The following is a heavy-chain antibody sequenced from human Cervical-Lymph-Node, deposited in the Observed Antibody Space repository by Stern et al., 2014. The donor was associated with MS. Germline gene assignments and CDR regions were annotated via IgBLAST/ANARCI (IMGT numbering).Heavy chain of an antibody. Sequence: QVQLVDSGAEVKKPGASVKVSCEASGYTFTSYDMHWVRQAPGQGLEWLGIINPSGGSTSYAQKFQGRVPMTRDTSTSTVYMELSSLRSEDTAVYYCAREVAGHRLGMMDVWGQGTTVTVSS. CDR2: INPSGGST. D-gene: IGHD6-19*01. CDR1: GYTFTSYD. V-gene: IGHV1-46*01. CDR3: AREVAGHRLGMMDV. J-gene: IGHJ6*02.